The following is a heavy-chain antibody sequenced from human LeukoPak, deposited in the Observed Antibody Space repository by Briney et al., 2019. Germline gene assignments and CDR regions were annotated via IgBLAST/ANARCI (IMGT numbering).Heavy chain of an antibody. V-gene: IGHV3-48*03. CDR1: GFTFSSYE. CDR2: ISSSGNTI. Sequence: PGGSLRLSCAAAGFTFSSYEMNWVRQAPGKGLEWVSYISSSGNTIFYADSVQGRFTISRDNAKNSLYLQMKSLRVEDTAVYYCASLFVSGTYSPAYFDYWGRGTLVSVSS. J-gene: IGHJ4*02. D-gene: IGHD1-26*01. CDR3: ASLFVSGTYSPAYFDY.